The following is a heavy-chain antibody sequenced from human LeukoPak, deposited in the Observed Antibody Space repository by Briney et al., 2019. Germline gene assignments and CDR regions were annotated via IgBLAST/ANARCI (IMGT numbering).Heavy chain of an antibody. V-gene: IGHV4-59*01. J-gene: IGHJ4*02. CDR1: GASISGYY. Sequence: SETLSLTCRVAGASISGYYWSWIRQPPGKGLEWMGHMYYSGGTTYNPSLKSRVSISLDTSKKHFSLKLSSVTAADTAVYYCAGTGLFFDYWSQGTLVTVSS. CDR3: AGTGLFFDY. CDR2: MYYSGGT. D-gene: IGHD7-27*01.